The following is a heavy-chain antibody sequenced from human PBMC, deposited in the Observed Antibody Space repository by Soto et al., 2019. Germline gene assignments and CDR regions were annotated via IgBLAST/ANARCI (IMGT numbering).Heavy chain of an antibody. CDR3: AREDKDYHDAFDI. J-gene: IGHJ3*02. Sequence: GGSLRLSCAASGFTFSDYYMSWIRQAPGKGLEWVSYISSSGSTIYYADSVKGRFTISRDNAKNSLYLQMNSLRAEDTAVYYCAREDKDYHDAFDIWGQGTMVTVSS. V-gene: IGHV3-11*01. CDR1: GFTFSDYY. D-gene: IGHD4-17*01. CDR2: ISSSGSTI.